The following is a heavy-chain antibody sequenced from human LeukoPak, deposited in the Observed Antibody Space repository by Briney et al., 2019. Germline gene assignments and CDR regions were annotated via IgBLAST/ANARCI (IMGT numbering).Heavy chain of an antibody. D-gene: IGHD3-10*01. V-gene: IGHV1-24*01. CDR2: FDPEDGET. J-gene: IGHJ3*02. CDR1: GYTLTELS. Sequence: GASVKVSCTVSGYTLTELSMHWVRQAPGKGLEWMGGFDPEDGETIYAQKFQGRVTMTEDTSTDTAYMELSSLRSEDTAVYYCATAPPLYYYGSGSYRGFDIWGQGTMVTVSS. CDR3: ATAPPLYYYGSGSYRGFDI.